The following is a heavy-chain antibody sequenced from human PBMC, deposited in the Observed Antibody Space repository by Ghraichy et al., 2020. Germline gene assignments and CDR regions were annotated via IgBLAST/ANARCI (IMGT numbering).Heavy chain of an antibody. Sequence: SQTLSLTCTVSGGSISSYYWSWIRQPPGKGLEWIGYIYYSGSTNYNPSLKSRVTISVDTSKNQFSLKLSSVTAADTAVYYCARDQLVDDSSGYYSSYGMDVWGQGTTVTVSS. CDR3: ARDQLVDDSSGYYSSYGMDV. CDR2: IYYSGST. D-gene: IGHD3-22*01. CDR1: GGSISSYY. J-gene: IGHJ6*02. V-gene: IGHV4-59*01.